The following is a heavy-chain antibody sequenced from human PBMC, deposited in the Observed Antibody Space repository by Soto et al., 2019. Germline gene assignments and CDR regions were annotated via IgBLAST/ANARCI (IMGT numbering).Heavy chain of an antibody. CDR2: IDPSDSYT. Sequence: LVQSMSGGCKASCYTFTHNGISYVLQIKGKRLEWMGRIDPSDSYTSYSPSFQCHVTISVDKSINTAYLQWSSLKASDTAMYYCARNVGGGSYYTSFENWGQGTMVTGSS. J-gene: IGHJ4*02. CDR3: ARNVGGGSYYTSFEN. D-gene: IGHD3-10*01. V-gene: IGHV5-10-1*01. CDR1: CYTFTHNG.